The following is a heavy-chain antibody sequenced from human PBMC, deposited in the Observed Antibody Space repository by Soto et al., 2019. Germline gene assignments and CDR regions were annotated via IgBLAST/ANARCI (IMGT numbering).Heavy chain of an antibody. D-gene: IGHD1-26*01. Sequence: SETLSLTCTVSGGSVSSGSYYWSWIRQPPGKGLEWIGYIYYSGSTNYNPSLKSRVTISVDTSKNQFSLKLSSVTAADTAVYYCARVKWELPLYYYYMDVWGKGTTVTVSS. CDR2: IYYSGST. CDR1: GGSVSSGSYY. J-gene: IGHJ6*03. V-gene: IGHV4-61*01. CDR3: ARVKWELPLYYYYMDV.